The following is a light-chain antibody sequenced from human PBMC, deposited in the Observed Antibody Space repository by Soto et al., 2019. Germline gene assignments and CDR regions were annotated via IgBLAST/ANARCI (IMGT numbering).Light chain of an antibody. CDR3: SSYTSTTTLVV. CDR1: SSDIGGYNL. Sequence: QSALTQPASVSESPGQSITIPCTGTSSDIGGYNLVSWYQQYPGNAPKLLIYDVTNRPSGVSNRFSGSKSGNTASLTISGLQAEDEAIYYCSSYTSTTTLVVFGGGTKLTVL. J-gene: IGLJ2*01. CDR2: DVT. V-gene: IGLV2-14*01.